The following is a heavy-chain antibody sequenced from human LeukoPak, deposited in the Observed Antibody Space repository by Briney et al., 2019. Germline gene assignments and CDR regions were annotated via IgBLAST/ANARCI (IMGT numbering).Heavy chain of an antibody. CDR2: IWYDGSNK. D-gene: IGHD3-22*01. V-gene: IGHV3-33*01. CDR3: ARDDRSGYLEY. CDR1: GSIFSSYG. Sequence: GGSLRLSCAASGSIFSSYGMHWVRQAPGKGLEWVAVIWYDGSNKYYADSVKGRFTISRDNSKNTLYLQMNSLRAEDTAVYYCARDDRSGYLEYWGQGTLVTVSP. J-gene: IGHJ4*02.